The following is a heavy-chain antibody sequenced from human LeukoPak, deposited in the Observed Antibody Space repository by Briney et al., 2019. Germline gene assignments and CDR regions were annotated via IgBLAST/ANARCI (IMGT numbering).Heavy chain of an antibody. CDR2: IYTSGST. Sequence: SETLSLTCTVSGGSISSYYWSWIRQPAGKGLEWIGRIYTSGSTNYNPSLKSRVTMSVDTSKNQFSLKLSSVTAADTAVYYCAREGTKTGVPIIRYAFDIWGQGTMVTVSS. J-gene: IGHJ3*02. V-gene: IGHV4-4*07. CDR1: GGSISSYY. CDR3: AREGTKTGVPIIRYAFDI. D-gene: IGHD3-3*01.